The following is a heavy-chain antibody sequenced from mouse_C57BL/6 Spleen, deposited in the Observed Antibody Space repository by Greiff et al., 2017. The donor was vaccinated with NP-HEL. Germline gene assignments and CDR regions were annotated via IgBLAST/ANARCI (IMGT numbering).Heavy chain of an antibody. CDR2: INPGSGGT. CDR3: ARSAEYYGDY. CDR1: GYAFTNYL. J-gene: IGHJ2*01. Sequence: QVQLQQSGAELVRPGTSVKVSCKASGYAFTNYLIEWVKQRPGQGLEWIGVINPGSGGTTYNEKFKGKATLTADKSSSTAYMQLSSLTSEDSAVYFCARSAEYYGDYWGQGTTLTVSS. V-gene: IGHV1-54*01.